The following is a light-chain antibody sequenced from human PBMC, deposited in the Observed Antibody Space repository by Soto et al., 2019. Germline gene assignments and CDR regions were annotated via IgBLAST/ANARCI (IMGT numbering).Light chain of an antibody. CDR3: QQYGSAPWT. CDR1: LSVASNY. V-gene: IGKV3-20*01. CDR2: AAS. Sequence: EIVLTQSPGTLPLSPGERATLSCRASLSVASNYVAWYQQKPGQAPRLLIYAASGRATGIQDRFSGSGSGTDFTLTISRLEPEDFAVYYCQQYGSAPWTFGQGTKLEIK. J-gene: IGKJ1*01.